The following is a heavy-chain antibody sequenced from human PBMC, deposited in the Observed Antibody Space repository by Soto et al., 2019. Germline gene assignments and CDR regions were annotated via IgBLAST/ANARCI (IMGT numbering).Heavy chain of an antibody. J-gene: IGHJ4*02. CDR3: ARVGSPGYCSGGYCPPPDY. CDR2: ISSSSTYT. V-gene: IGHV3-21*01. Sequence: GGSLRLSCAASGFTLSTSTMNWVRQAPGQGLEWVSSISSSSTYTYYAASVKGRFTISRDNAKNSLYLQMNSLRAEDTAVYYCARVGSPGYCSGGYCPPPDYWGQGTLVTVSS. D-gene: IGHD2-15*01. CDR1: GFTLSTST.